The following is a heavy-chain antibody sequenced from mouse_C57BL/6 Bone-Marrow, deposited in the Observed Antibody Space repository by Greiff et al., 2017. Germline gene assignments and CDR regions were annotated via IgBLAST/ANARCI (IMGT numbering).Heavy chain of an antibody. CDR3: ARSGDGYYVDYFDY. D-gene: IGHD2-3*01. CDR2: INPSTGGT. Sequence: VQLQQSGPELVKPGASVKISCKASGYSFPGYYMNWVKQSPEKSLEWIGEINPSTGGTTYNQKFKAKATLTVDKSSSTAYMQLKSLTSEDSAVYYCARSGDGYYVDYFDYWGQGTTLTVSS. V-gene: IGHV1-42*01. CDR1: GYSFPGYY. J-gene: IGHJ2*01.